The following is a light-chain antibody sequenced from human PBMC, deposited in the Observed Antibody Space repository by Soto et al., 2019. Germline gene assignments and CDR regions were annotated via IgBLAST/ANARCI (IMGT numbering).Light chain of an antibody. Sequence: DIQMTQSPSSLSASVGARVTVTCQASQDITNYLSWYQQKPGKAPKLLISDSSNLEIVVPSRFSGPGSGPDFTLTINNLQTEEFATYACQQHDDLPLTFGGGTKVEVK. CDR2: DSS. V-gene: IGKV1-33*01. CDR3: QQHDDLPLT. CDR1: QDITNY. J-gene: IGKJ4*01.